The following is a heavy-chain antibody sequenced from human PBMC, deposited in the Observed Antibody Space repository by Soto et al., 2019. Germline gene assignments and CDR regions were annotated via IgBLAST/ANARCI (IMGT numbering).Heavy chain of an antibody. V-gene: IGHV1-3*01. J-gene: IGHJ4*02. Sequence: QVPLVQSGGEVMKPGASVKVSCKASGYTFTSNAMHWVRQAPGHRLEWMGWISAGNRNTKYSQKFQGRVTIIRDTDASTAYMELSRLRSEDTALYYFARSIRLAGDCWGERTLVTGSS. CDR1: GYTFTSNA. CDR3: ARSIRLAGDC. CDR2: ISAGNRNT.